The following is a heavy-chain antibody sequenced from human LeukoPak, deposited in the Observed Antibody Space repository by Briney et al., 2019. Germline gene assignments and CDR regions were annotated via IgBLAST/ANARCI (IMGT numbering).Heavy chain of an antibody. J-gene: IGHJ5*02. CDR1: GFTFSNAW. Sequence: KPGGSLRLSCAASGFTFSNAWMSWVRQAPGKGLEWVSRVRSETDGGTTDYAAPVQGRFTISRDDSKNTLYLQTNSLETDDTAVYYCTTLSYAAAPTWGQGTLVTVSS. D-gene: IGHD2-2*01. CDR3: TTLSYAAAPT. CDR2: VRSETDGGTT. V-gene: IGHV3-15*01.